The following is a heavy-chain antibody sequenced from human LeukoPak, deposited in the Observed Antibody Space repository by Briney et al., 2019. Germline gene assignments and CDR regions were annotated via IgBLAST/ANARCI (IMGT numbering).Heavy chain of an antibody. D-gene: IGHD1-26*01. V-gene: IGHV3-30-3*01. J-gene: IGHJ4*02. CDR1: GFTFSSYA. CDR2: ISYDGSNK. Sequence: GGSLRLSCAASGFTFSSYAMHWVRQAPGKGLEWVAVISYDGSNKYYADSVKGRFTISRNNAKNSLYLQMNSLRAEDTAVYYCARNGGRELLPDYWGQGTLVTVSS. CDR3: ARNGGRELLPDY.